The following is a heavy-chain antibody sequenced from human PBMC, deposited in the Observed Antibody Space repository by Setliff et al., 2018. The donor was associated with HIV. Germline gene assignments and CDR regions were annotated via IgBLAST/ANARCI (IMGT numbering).Heavy chain of an antibody. Sequence: GASVKVSCKAAGGTFNNYVFSWVRKAPGRGLEWIGTIIPILDTTNYAQEFQGRVTITRDASASTAYMELSSLRAEDTAVYYCARLHDSSGYYNGLIDYWGQGTLVTVSS. CDR3: ARLHDSSGYYNGLIDY. CDR2: IIPILDTT. D-gene: IGHD3-22*01. V-gene: IGHV1-69*11. J-gene: IGHJ4*02. CDR1: GGTFNNYV.